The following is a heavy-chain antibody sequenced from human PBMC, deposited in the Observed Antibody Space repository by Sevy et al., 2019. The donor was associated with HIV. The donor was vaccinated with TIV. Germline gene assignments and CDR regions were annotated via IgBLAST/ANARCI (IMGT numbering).Heavy chain of an antibody. V-gene: IGHV3-9*01. CDR3: AKDIGATGIAVVAN. CDR2: LNWDSGSV. Sequence: SLRLSCAASGFTFDDFAMHWVRQVPGKGLEWVSGLNWDSGSVAYADSVKGRFTIFRDNAKNALFLQMNSLRAEDTALYYCAKDIGATGIAVVANWGQGIQVTVSS. CDR1: GFTFDDFA. D-gene: IGHD6-19*01. J-gene: IGHJ4*02.